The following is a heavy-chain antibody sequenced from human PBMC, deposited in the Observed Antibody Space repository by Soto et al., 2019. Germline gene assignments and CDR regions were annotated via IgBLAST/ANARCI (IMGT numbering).Heavy chain of an antibody. CDR2: ISAYNYNT. Sequence: QVQLVQSGAEVKKPGASVKVSCKASGYTFTSYGLSWVRQAPGQGLEWMGRISAYNYNTNYAQKLQGRVTLTTDASTRTADLELRSLRSGDTAVYYRTIVVRAIGHGFDPWGQGTLVTVSS. CDR1: GYTFTSYG. CDR3: TIVVRAIGHGFDP. J-gene: IGHJ5*02. D-gene: IGHD2-21*01. V-gene: IGHV1-18*01.